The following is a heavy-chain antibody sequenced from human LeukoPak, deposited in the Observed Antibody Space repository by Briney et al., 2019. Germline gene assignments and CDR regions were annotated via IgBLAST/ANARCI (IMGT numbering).Heavy chain of an antibody. CDR2: ITTSSSYI. Sequence: GGSLRLSCAASGFTFTSYSRNWVRQAPGKGLEWVSSITTSSSYIYYADSVKGRLTISRDDAKSSLYLQLNSLRAEDTAVYYCARGVITFGGVIVSWGQGTLVTVSS. CDR1: GFTFTSYS. CDR3: ARGVITFGGVIVS. V-gene: IGHV3-21*01. J-gene: IGHJ5*02. D-gene: IGHD3-16*02.